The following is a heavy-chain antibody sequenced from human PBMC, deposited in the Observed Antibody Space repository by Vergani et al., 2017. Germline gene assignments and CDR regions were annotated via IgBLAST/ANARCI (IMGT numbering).Heavy chain of an antibody. CDR1: GGSISSGSYY. CDR2: IYTSGST. CDR3: ARETRCWGGYDY. V-gene: IGHV4-61*02. J-gene: IGHJ4*02. Sequence: QVQLQESGPGLVKPSQTLSLTCTVSGGSISSGSYYWSWIRQPAGKGLEWIGRIYTSGSTNYNPSLKSRVTISVDTSKNQFSLKLSSVTAADTAVYYCARETRCWGGYDYWGQGTLVTVSS. D-gene: IGHD3-3*01.